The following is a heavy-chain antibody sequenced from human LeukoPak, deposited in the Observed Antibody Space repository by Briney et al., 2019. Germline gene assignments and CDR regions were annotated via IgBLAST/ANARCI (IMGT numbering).Heavy chain of an antibody. D-gene: IGHD6-19*01. CDR2: ISAYNGNT. Sequence: GASVKVSCKASGDTFTSFGLSWVRQAPGQGLEWMGWISAYNGNTNYAQKLQGRVTMTTDTSTSTAYMDLRSLRSDDTAVYYCARVFPLKVAGFDYWGQGTLVTVSS. J-gene: IGHJ4*02. V-gene: IGHV1-18*01. CDR1: GDTFTSFG. CDR3: ARVFPLKVAGFDY.